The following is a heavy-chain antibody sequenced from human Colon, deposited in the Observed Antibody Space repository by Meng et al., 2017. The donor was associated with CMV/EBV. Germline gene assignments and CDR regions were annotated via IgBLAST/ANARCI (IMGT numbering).Heavy chain of an antibody. CDR3: TRVGSGRYFDN. CDR1: GFTFSDHY. V-gene: IGHV3-72*01. J-gene: IGHJ4*02. D-gene: IGHD1-26*01. Sequence: ASGFTFSDHYMDWVRQAPGKGLEWVGRTRNKANSYSTEYAASVKGRFTISRDESKNSLYLQMNSLKSEDTAVYYCTRVGSGRYFDNWGQGTLVTVSS. CDR2: TRNKANSYST.